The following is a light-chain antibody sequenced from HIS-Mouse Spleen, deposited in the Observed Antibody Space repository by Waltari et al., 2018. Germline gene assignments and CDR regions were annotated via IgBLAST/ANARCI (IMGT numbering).Light chain of an antibody. CDR3: SSYTSSSTVV. V-gene: IGLV2-14*03. CDR2: DVR. Sequence: QSALTQPASVSGSPGQSITISCTGTSSDVGGYNYVSWYQQHPGKAPKPMIYDVRNRPSGVSHRFPASKSGNTASLTISGLQAEDEADYYCSSYTSSSTVVFGGGTKLTVL. CDR1: SSDVGGYNY. J-gene: IGLJ2*01.